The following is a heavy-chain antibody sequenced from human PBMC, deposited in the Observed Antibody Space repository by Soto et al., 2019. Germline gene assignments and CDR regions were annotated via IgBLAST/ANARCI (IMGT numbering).Heavy chain of an antibody. CDR1: GYTLTELS. CDR2: FDPEDGET. D-gene: IGHD1-26*01. Sequence: GASVKVSCKVSGYTLTELSMHWVRQAPGKGREWMGGFDPEDGETIYAQKFQGRVTMTEDTSTDTAYMELSSLRSEDTAVYYCATVTAPPRKYSGSYYIWGQGXLVTVYS. V-gene: IGHV1-24*01. CDR3: ATVTAPPRKYSGSYYI. J-gene: IGHJ4*02.